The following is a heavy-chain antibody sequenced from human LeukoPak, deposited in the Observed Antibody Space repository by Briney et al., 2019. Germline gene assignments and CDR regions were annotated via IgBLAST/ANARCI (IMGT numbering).Heavy chain of an antibody. D-gene: IGHD6-13*01. CDR3: ARDRTGIAGDAFDI. CDR2: ISSSSSTI. J-gene: IGHJ3*02. V-gene: IGHV3-48*01. Sequence: GGSLRLSCAASGFTFSSHSMNWVRQAPGKGLEWVSYISSSSSTIYYADSVKGRFTISRDNSKNTLYLQMNSLRAEDTAVYYCARDRTGIAGDAFDIWGQGAMVTVSS. CDR1: GFTFSSHS.